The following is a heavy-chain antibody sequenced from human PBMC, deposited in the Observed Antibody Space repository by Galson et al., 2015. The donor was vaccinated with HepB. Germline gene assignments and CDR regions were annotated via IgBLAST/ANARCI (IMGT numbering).Heavy chain of an antibody. CDR3: TTEPIRGVPRYYYGMDV. CDR1: GFTFNNAW. J-gene: IGHJ6*02. Sequence: SLRLSCAASGFTFNNAWMTWVRQAPGKGLEWVGRIKSKADGGTTDYAAPVKGRFTISRDDSKNTLYLQMNSLKAEDTAVYYCTTEPIRGVPRYYYGMDVWGQGTTVTVSS. CDR2: IKSKADGGTT. V-gene: IGHV3-15*01. D-gene: IGHD3-10*01.